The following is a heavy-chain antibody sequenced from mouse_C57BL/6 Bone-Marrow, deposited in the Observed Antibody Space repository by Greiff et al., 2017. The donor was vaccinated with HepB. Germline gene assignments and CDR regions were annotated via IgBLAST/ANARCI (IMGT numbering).Heavy chain of an antibody. J-gene: IGHJ2*01. V-gene: IGHV3-8*01. D-gene: IGHD2-1*01. Sequence: VQLQQSGPGLAKPSQTLSLTCSVTGYSITSDYWHWIRKFPGNKLEYMGYISYSGSTYYNPSLKSRISITRDTSKNQYYLQLNSVTTEDTATYYCARGLLWYYLDYWGQGTTLTVSS. CDR3: ARGLLWYYLDY. CDR1: GYSITSDY. CDR2: ISYSGST.